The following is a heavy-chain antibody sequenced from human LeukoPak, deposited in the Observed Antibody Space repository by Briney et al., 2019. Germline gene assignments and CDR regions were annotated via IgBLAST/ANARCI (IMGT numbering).Heavy chain of an antibody. Sequence: PGGSLRLSCAASGFPFNAYWMTWVRQAPGKGLEWVANIRQDGDTKYYVDSVKGRFTISRDNSKNTLYVQMNSLRDEDTAVYYCAKDQRWESPHYLDSWGQGTLVTVSS. J-gene: IGHJ4*02. D-gene: IGHD1-26*01. V-gene: IGHV3-7*03. CDR1: GFPFNAYW. CDR3: AKDQRWESPHYLDS. CDR2: IRQDGDTK.